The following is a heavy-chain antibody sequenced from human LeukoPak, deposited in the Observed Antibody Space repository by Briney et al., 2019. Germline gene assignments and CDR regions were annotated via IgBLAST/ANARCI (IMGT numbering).Heavy chain of an antibody. CDR2: ISSTSRTI. CDR1: GFTFSNFA. D-gene: IGHD1-26*01. Sequence: GGSLRLSCAASGFTFSNFAMTWVRQAPGKGPEWVSYISSTSRTIFYADSVKGRFTISRDNAKYSLYLHMNSLRDEDTAVYYCARNEWADYWGQGTLVTVSS. V-gene: IGHV3-48*02. J-gene: IGHJ4*02. CDR3: ARNEWADY.